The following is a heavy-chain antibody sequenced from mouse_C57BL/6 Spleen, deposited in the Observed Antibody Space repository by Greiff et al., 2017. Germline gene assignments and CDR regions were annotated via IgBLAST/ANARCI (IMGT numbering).Heavy chain of an antibody. CDR2: ILPGSGST. Sequence: QVQLQQSGAELMKPGASVKLSCKASGYTFTGYWIEWVKQRPGHGLEWIGEILPGSGSTNYNEKFKGKATFTADTSSNTAYMQLSSLTTEDSAIYYGARRGITPGVVDFDYWGQGTTLTVSS. V-gene: IGHV1-9*01. CDR3: ARRGITPGVVDFDY. J-gene: IGHJ2*01. CDR1: GYTFTGYW. D-gene: IGHD1-1*01.